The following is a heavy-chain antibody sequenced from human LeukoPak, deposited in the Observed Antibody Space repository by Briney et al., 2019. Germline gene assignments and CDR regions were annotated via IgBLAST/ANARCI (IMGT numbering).Heavy chain of an antibody. CDR1: GGSISSGDYY. V-gene: IGHV4-30-4*01. CDR2: IYYSGST. D-gene: IGHD2-2*01. J-gene: IGHJ6*03. Sequence: PSETLSLTCTVSGGSISSGDYYWSWIRQPPGKGLKWIGYIYYSGSTYYNPSLKSRVTISVDTSKNQFSLKLSSVTAADTAVYYCARGVVPAGAYYYYYMDVWGKGTTVTVSS. CDR3: ARGVVPAGAYYYYYMDV.